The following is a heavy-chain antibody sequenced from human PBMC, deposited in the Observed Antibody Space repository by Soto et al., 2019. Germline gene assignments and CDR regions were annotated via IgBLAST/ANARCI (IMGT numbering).Heavy chain of an antibody. Sequence: QVQLQESGPGLVKPSQTLSLTCTVSGGSISSGGTGSYWTWIRQLPGKGLEWIGYIYYTGNTYYTPSLKSRPTISIDTSENQFSLKLTSVTAADTAVYFCAIGHDAYKVRYWGQGTLVTVSS. CDR2: IYYTGNT. J-gene: IGHJ4*02. CDR1: GGSISSGGTGSY. V-gene: IGHV4-31*03. D-gene: IGHD1-1*01. CDR3: AIGHDAYKVRY.